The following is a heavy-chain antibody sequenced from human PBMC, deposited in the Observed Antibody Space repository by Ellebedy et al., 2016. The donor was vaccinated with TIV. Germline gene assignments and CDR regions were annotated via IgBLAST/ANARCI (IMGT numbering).Heavy chain of an antibody. CDR3: ARDFKRIQLWFDY. CDR1: GFTFSSYS. V-gene: IGHV3-48*01. D-gene: IGHD5-18*01. CDR2: ISSSSSTI. J-gene: IGHJ4*02. Sequence: PGGSLRLSCAASGFTFSSYSMNWVRQAPGKGLEWVSYISSSSSTIYYADSVKGRFTISRDNAKNSLYLQMNSLRAEDTAVYYCARDFKRIQLWFDYWGQGTLVTVSS.